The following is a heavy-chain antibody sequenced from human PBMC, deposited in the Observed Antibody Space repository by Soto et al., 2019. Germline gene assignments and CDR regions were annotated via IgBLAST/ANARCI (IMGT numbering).Heavy chain of an antibody. CDR1: GGTFSSYA. D-gene: IGHD2-2*01. V-gene: IGHV1-69*13. J-gene: IGHJ5*02. CDR3: ARGIIVVVPAAIGRATEGFDP. CDR2: IIPIFGTA. Sequence: SVKVSCKASGGTFSSYAISWVRQAPGQGLEWMGGIIPIFGTANYAQKFQGRVTITADESTSTAYMELSSLRSVDTAVYYCARGIIVVVPAAIGRATEGFDPWGQGTLVTVSS.